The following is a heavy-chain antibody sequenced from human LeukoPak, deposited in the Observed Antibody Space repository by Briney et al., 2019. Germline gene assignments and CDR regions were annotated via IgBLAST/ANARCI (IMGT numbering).Heavy chain of an antibody. CDR3: ARDQKVRGETYFDY. Sequence: ASVKDSCKASGHTFTSYGISWVRQAPGQGVEWMGWINAYNGYTNYAQKLQGRVTMTTGTSTSTGYMELRMLTSHDTTVYYCARDQKVRGETYFDYWGQGTRVTVSS. J-gene: IGHJ4*02. CDR1: GHTFTSYG. CDR2: INAYNGYT. V-gene: IGHV1-18*01. D-gene: IGHD3-10*01.